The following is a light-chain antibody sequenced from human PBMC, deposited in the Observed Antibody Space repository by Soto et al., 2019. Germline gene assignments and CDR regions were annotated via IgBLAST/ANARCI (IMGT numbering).Light chain of an antibody. CDR2: EVS. CDR3: TSYPGSNIWV. V-gene: IGLV2-8*01. CDR1: SSDVGGYNY. Sequence: QSALTQPPSASGSHGQSVTLSCTGTSSDVGGYNYVSWYQQYPGKAPKLMIYEVSKRPSGVTDRFSGSKSGKKASLTVAVLHPEYEADYYCTSYPGSNIWVFGGGTKLTVL. J-gene: IGLJ3*02.